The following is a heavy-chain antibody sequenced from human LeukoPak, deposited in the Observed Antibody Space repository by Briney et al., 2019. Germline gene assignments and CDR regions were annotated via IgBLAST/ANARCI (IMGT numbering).Heavy chain of an antibody. Sequence: PSETLSLTCTVSGGSISSYYWSWIRQPPGKGLEWIGYIYYSGSTNYNPSLKSRVTISVDTSKNQFPLKLSSVTAADTAVYYCARDVSSTSPASGWFDPWGQGTLVTVSS. CDR3: ARDVSSTSPASGWFDP. CDR1: GGSISSYY. V-gene: IGHV4-59*01. CDR2: IYYSGST. D-gene: IGHD2-2*01. J-gene: IGHJ5*02.